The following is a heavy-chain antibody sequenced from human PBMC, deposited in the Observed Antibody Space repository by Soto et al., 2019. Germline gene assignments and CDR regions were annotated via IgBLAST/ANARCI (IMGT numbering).Heavy chain of an antibody. D-gene: IGHD2-21*02. V-gene: IGHV1-2*02. CDR1: EYSFIGYH. CDR3: ARDLEERLLTYWLDP. J-gene: IGHJ5*02. CDR2: INPINGAT. Sequence: ASVKVSCKASEYSFIGYHIHWVRQAPGQGLEWMGWINPINGATNYAQKFQGRVTMTGETSISTAYMELSSLRFDDTAVYYCARDLEERLLTYWLDPWGQGTLVTVSS.